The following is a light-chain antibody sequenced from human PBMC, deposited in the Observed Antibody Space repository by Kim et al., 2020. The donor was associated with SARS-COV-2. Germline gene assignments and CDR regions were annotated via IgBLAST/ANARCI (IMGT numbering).Light chain of an antibody. Sequence: YELTQPPSVSVSPGQTATITCSGDKLGSKFVHWYQRRSGQSPVLVMYQDNKRPSGIPERFSGSNSGNTATLTISGSQAMDEADYYCQTWDSDTVLFGGGTQLTVL. V-gene: IGLV3-1*01. CDR3: QTWDSDTVL. J-gene: IGLJ2*01. CDR2: QDN. CDR1: KLGSKF.